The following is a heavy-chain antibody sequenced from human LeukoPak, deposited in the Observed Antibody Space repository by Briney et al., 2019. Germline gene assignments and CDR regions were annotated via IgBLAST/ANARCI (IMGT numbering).Heavy chain of an antibody. D-gene: IGHD6-19*01. J-gene: IGHJ4*02. CDR2: FYHGGST. CDR3: AKDIGAVAGTHYFDY. V-gene: IGHV4-38-2*02. CDR1: GYSISTGYY. Sequence: SETLSLTCTVSGYSISTGYYWDWIRQPPGKGLEWIGTFYHGGSTYYNPSLKSRVTISVDTSKNQFSLNLTSVTAADTAVYYCAKDIGAVAGTHYFDYWGQGTLVTVSS.